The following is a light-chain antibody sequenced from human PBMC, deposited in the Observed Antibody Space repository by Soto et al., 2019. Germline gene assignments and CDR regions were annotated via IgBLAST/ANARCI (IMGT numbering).Light chain of an antibody. CDR1: MRDVGADNF. Sequence: QSVLTEPASVSGSAGQSITISCSGTMRDVGADNFVSWYQQHPGTAPTLILYEVRDTPSGISSRFPGSRSGNTASLTISGLQSEDEGDYYSSAYTARSGLVLGGATTLTVL. V-gene: IGLV2-14*01. J-gene: IGLJ3*02. CDR3: SAYTARSGLV. CDR2: EVR.